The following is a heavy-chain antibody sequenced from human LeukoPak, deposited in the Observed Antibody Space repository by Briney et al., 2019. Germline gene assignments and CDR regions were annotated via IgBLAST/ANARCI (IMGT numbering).Heavy chain of an antibody. CDR3: ARGKWLPNFGY. J-gene: IGHJ4*02. CDR1: GGSISSGDYY. V-gene: IGHV4-30-4*01. CDR2: IYYSGST. D-gene: IGHD5-24*01. Sequence: SETLSLTCTVSGGSISSGDYYWSWIRQPPGKGLEWIGYIYYSGSTYYNPSLKSRVTISVDPSKNQFSLKLSSVTAADTAVYYCARGKWLPNFGYWGQGTLVTVSS.